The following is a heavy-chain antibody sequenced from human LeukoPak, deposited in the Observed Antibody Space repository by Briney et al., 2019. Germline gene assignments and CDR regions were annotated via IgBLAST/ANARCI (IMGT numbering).Heavy chain of an antibody. D-gene: IGHD4-23*01. J-gene: IGHJ4*02. CDR2: IYYGGNI. Sequence: SETLSLTCSVSGGSIGTSSYYWGWIRQPPGTGLEWLGTIYYGGNINYNLSLKSRLTISADTSNNQLSLKLSSVTAADTAVYYCASAEANYGGSVFDYWGQGTLVTVSS. CDR3: ASAEANYGGSVFDY. CDR1: GGSIGTSSYY. V-gene: IGHV4-39*01.